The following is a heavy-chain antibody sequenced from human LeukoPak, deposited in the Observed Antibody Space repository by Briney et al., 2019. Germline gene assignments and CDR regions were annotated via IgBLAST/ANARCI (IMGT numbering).Heavy chain of an antibody. V-gene: IGHV4-34*01. CDR3: ARDLMT. J-gene: IGHJ4*02. CDR1: GGSFSGKY. CDR2: ITYSGSI. Sequence: SETLSLTCAVSGGSFSGKYWTWIRQPPGKGLEWIGEITYSGSIYYNPSLKSRVTISADTSKNQFSLKLNSVTAADTAVYYCARDLMTWGQGTLVTVSS.